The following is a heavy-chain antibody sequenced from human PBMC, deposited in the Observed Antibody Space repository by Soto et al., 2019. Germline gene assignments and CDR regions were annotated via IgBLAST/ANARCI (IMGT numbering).Heavy chain of an antibody. CDR1: GFTVSSKY. Sequence: PRLSCAASGFTVSSKYMSWVRQAPGKGLEWVSVIYSGGSTYYADSVKGRFTISRDNSKNTLYLQMNSLRAEDTAVYYCARGGDYDFWSGDYANYYYYGMDVWGQGTTGTSP. D-gene: IGHD3-3*01. CDR2: IYSGGST. CDR3: ARGGDYDFWSGDYANYYYYGMDV. V-gene: IGHV3-53*01. J-gene: IGHJ6*02.